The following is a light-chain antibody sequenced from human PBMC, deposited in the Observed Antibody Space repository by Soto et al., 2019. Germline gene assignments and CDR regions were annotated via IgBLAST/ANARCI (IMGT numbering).Light chain of an antibody. Sequence: QSALTQPASVSGSPGQSITISCTGTSRDVGGYSYVSWYQQHPGKAPKLMIYDDNNWPSGVSDRFSGSKSGNTASLTISGLQAEDESDYYCSSFTSYSTLVFGGGTKLTVL. CDR2: DDN. J-gene: IGLJ2*01. CDR3: SSFTSYSTLV. V-gene: IGLV2-14*03. CDR1: SRDVGGYSY.